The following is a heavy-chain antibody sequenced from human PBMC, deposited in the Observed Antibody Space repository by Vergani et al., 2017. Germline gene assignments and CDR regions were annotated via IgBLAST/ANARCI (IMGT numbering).Heavy chain of an antibody. CDR3: ARATGGYSGYDAFDV. V-gene: IGHV4-59*01. D-gene: IGHD5-12*01. CDR1: GGSISSYY. Sequence: QVQLQESGPGLVKPSETLSLTCTVSGGSISSYYWSWIRQPPGKGLEWIGYIYYSGSTTYNPSLKSRVTISVDTSKTPFSLKLRSVTAADTAVYYCARATGGYSGYDAFDVWGQGTMVTVSS. CDR2: IYYSGST. J-gene: IGHJ3*01.